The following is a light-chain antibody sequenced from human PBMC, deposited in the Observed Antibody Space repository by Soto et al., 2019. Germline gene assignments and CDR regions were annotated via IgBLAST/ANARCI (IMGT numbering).Light chain of an antibody. CDR1: ISDVGGYNY. CDR2: EVS. Sequence: SLAQPAWVSGSRGQSSTISCTGTISDVGGYNYVSWYQQHPGKAPKLMIYEVSNRPSGVSNRFSGYKSGNTASLTISGLQAEDEADYYCSSYTSSSKLFGTGTKVTVL. CDR3: SSYTSSSKL. J-gene: IGLJ1*01. V-gene: IGLV2-14*01.